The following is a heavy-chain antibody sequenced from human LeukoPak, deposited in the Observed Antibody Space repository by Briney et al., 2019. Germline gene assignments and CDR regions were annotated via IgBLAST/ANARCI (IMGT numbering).Heavy chain of an antibody. CDR2: INPNSGGT. V-gene: IGHV1-2*02. D-gene: IGHD6-19*01. J-gene: IGHJ5*02. Sequence: ASVKVSCKASGYTFTGYYMHWVRQAPGQGLEWMGWINPNSGGTNNAQKFQGRVTMTRDTSISTAYMELSRLRSDDTAVYYCARRIAVAGLTNWFDPWGQGTLVTVSS. CDR1: GYTFTGYY. CDR3: ARRIAVAGLTNWFDP.